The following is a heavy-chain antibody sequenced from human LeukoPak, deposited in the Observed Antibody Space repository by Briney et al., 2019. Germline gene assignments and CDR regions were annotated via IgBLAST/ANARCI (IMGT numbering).Heavy chain of an antibody. V-gene: IGHV3-49*03. J-gene: IGHJ4*02. CDR3: TRDVAGSSLLIDY. CDR2: IRSKGYGGIT. Sequence: GGSLRLSCTASGFTFGDYAMSCFRQAPGRGREWVGFIRSKGYGGITEYAASVKGKFTISRDDSKSIPYLQMNSPKTEDTAVYYCTRDVAGSSLLIDYWGQGTLVTVSS. D-gene: IGHD6-19*01. CDR1: GFTFGDYA.